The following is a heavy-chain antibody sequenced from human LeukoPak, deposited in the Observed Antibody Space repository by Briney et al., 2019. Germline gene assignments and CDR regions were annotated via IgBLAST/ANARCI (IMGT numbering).Heavy chain of an antibody. D-gene: IGHD2-15*01. CDR3: ARDSRGGGPDFDY. J-gene: IGHJ4*02. CDR2: IHYSGAT. V-gene: IGHV4-59*01. Sequence: PSETLSLTCTVSGDSIGTSYWAWIRQPPGKGLEWLAYIHYSGATSYNPFLESRLSISLDMSNNQFSLKLSSVTAADTAVYYCARDSRGGGPDFDYWGQGVLVTVSS. CDR1: GDSIGTSY.